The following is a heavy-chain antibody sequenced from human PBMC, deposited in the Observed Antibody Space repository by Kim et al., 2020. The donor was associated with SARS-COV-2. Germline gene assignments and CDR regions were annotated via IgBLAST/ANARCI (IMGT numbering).Heavy chain of an antibody. D-gene: IGHD3-16*01. CDR3: ARLGGGY. Sequence: SETLSLTCAVFGGSLTNYYWTWIRQPPGKGLEWIGEINHSGSTNYNSSLKSRVTISVDTSKNQFSLKLSSVTAADTAVYYCARLGGGYWGQGTLVTVSS. V-gene: IGHV4-34*01. CDR1: GGSLTNYY. J-gene: IGHJ4*02. CDR2: INHSGST.